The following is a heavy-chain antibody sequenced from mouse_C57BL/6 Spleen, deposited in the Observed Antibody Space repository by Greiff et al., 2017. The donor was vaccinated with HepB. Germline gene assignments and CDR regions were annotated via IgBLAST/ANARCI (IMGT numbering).Heavy chain of an antibody. D-gene: IGHD2-3*01. CDR2: IDPSDSET. CDR1: GYTFTSYW. V-gene: IGHV1-52*01. J-gene: IGHJ1*03. Sequence: QVQLQQPGAELVRPGSSVKLSCKASGYTFTSYWMHWVKQRPIQGLEWIGNIDPSDSETHYNQKFKDKATLTVDKSSSPAYMQLSSLTSEDSAVYYCARSGWLLRNWYFDVWGTGTTVTVSS. CDR3: ARSGWLLRNWYFDV.